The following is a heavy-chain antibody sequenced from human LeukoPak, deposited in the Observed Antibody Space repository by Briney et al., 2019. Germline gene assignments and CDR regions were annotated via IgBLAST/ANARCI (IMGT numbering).Heavy chain of an antibody. CDR3: AKGGGSAWELLALDY. Sequence: PGGSLRLSCAASGFTFSSYAMSWVRQAPGKGLEWVSAISGSGGSTYYADSVKGRFTISRDNSKNTLSLQMNSLRAEDTAVYYCAKGGGSAWELLALDYWGQGTLVTVSS. CDR2: ISGSGGST. D-gene: IGHD1-26*01. V-gene: IGHV3-23*01. CDR1: GFTFSSYA. J-gene: IGHJ4*02.